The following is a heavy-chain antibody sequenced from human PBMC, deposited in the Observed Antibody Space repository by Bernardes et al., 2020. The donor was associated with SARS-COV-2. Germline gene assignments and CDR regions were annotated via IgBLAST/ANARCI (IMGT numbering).Heavy chain of an antibody. D-gene: IGHD5-18*01. J-gene: IGHJ5*01. CDR1: GYTFTSYG. CDR2: ISATYGTT. Sequence: ASVKVSCKASGYTFTSYGFSWVRQAPGHGLEWMGWISATYGTTDYAEKFQGRVTMTTDTSTSTAYMELRSLRSDDTAVYYCAREVEYSDGLGWFASLAKGTL. V-gene: IGHV1-18*01. CDR3: AREVEYSDGLGWFAS.